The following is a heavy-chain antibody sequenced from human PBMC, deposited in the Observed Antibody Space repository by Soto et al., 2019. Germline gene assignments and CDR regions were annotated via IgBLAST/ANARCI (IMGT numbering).Heavy chain of an antibody. CDR1: GGSISSYY. D-gene: IGHD6-19*01. V-gene: IGHV4-59*08. CDR2: IYYSGST. Sequence: SETLSLTCTVSGGSISSYYGSWIRQPPGKGLEWIGYIYYSGSTNYNPSLKSRVTISVDTSKNQFSLKLSSVTAADTAVYYCARNGYSSGWSRIYYYYYYMDVWGKGTTVTVSS. J-gene: IGHJ6*03. CDR3: ARNGYSSGWSRIYYYYYYMDV.